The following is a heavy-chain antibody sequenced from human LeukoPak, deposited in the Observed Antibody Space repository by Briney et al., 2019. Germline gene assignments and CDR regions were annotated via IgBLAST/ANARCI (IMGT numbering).Heavy chain of an antibody. Sequence: GGSLRLSCAATGFTFSNAWMNWVRQAPGKGLEWVGRIKSKTDGGTTDYAAPVKGRFTISRDDSKNTLYLQMNSLKTEDTAVYYCTAHYYDSSGYYLYYFDYWGQGTLVTVSS. CDR3: TAHYYDSSGYYLYYFDY. V-gene: IGHV3-15*07. CDR2: IKSKTDGGTT. J-gene: IGHJ4*02. CDR1: GFTFSNAW. D-gene: IGHD3-22*01.